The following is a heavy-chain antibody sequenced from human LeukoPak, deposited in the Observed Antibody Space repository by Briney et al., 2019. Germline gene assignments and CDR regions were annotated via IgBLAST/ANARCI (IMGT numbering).Heavy chain of an antibody. CDR2: ISYSGST. CDR3: ARGYRNNWRFDH. Sequence: SETLSLTCTVSGGSVRSDSNYWSWIRQPPGKGLEWIGYISYSGSTDYNPSLKSRVSMSLGTSKNELSLKLDSVTAADTAVYYCARGYRNNWRFDHWGQGTLVTVSS. J-gene: IGHJ4*02. V-gene: IGHV4-61*01. D-gene: IGHD6-13*01. CDR1: GGSVRSDSNY.